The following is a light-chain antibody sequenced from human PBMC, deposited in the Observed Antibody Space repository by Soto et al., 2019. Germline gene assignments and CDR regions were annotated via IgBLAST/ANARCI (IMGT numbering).Light chain of an antibody. V-gene: IGKV1-9*01. Sequence: IQLTQSPSSLSASVGDRVTITCRASQDINSYLAWYQQKPGKAPNLLIYAGTSLQSGVPSRFSGSGSGTEFTLTISSLQPEDFATYYCQQLHVYPSTFDGGTKVE. CDR2: AGT. CDR3: QQLHVYPST. CDR1: QDINSY. J-gene: IGKJ4*01.